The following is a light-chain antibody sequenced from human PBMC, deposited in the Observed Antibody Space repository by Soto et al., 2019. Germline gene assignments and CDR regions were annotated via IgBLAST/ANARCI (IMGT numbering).Light chain of an antibody. V-gene: IGKV3-20*01. Sequence: EIVLTQSPGTLSLSSGERATLSCRASQSLSSTYLAWYQQKPGQAPRLLIYGASNRATGIPDRFSGSGSGTDFTLTINRLEPEDFAVYYCQQYGSSPLTFGQGTKVDIK. CDR2: GAS. CDR3: QQYGSSPLT. J-gene: IGKJ1*01. CDR1: QSLSSTY.